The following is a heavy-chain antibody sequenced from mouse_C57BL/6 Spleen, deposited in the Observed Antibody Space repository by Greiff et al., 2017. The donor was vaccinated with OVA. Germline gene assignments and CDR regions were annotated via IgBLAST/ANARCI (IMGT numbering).Heavy chain of an antibody. D-gene: IGHD1-1*01. CDR3: ARGDYGSPYYAMDY. Sequence: VQLQQSGPGLVAPSPSLSIPCTVSGFSLTSYGVHWVRQPPGKGLEWLVVIWSDGSTTYNSAPKSRLSISKDNSKSQVFLKMNSLQADDTAMYYCARGDYGSPYYAMDYWGKGTSVTVSS. CDR2: IWSDGST. V-gene: IGHV2-6*03. J-gene: IGHJ4*01. CDR1: GFSLTSYG.